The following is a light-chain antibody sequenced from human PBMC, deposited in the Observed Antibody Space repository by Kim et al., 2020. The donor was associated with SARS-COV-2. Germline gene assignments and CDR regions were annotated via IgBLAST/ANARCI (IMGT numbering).Light chain of an antibody. CDR2: GTS. CDR3: QQYDNSPPRYT. V-gene: IGKV3-20*01. Sequence: PGERATLFCRARQSISTIFLAWYQQKPGQAPRLLIYGTSSRATGIPDRFSGSGSGTDFTLTISRVEPEDFALYYCQQYDNSPPRYTFGQGTKLEI. CDR1: QSISTIF. J-gene: IGKJ2*01.